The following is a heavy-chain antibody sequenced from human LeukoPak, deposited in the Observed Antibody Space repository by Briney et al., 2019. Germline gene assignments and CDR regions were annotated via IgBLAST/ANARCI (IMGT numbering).Heavy chain of an antibody. J-gene: IGHJ3*02. CDR2: INTDGSST. Sequence: PGGSLRLSCSASGFTLSNYWMHWVRQAPGKGLVWVSRINTDGSSTNYADSVKGRFTVSRDNAKNTLYLQMNSLRAEDTAVYYCARVIGWDEPFDIWGQGTVVTVSS. D-gene: IGHD1-26*01. CDR3: ARVIGWDEPFDI. CDR1: GFTLSNYW. V-gene: IGHV3-74*01.